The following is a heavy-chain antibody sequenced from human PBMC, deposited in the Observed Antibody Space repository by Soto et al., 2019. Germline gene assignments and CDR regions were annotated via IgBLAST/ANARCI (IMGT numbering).Heavy chain of an antibody. CDR2: IKSKTDGGTT. J-gene: IGHJ4*02. Sequence: VQLVESGGGVVQPGRSLRLSCAASGFTFSSYGMHWVRQAPGKGLEWVGRIKSKTDGGTTDYAAPVKGRFTISRDDSKNTLYLQMNSLKTEDTAVYYCTTDRLIKAVAGYYFDYWGQGTLVTVSS. V-gene: IGHV3-15*01. CDR1: GFTFSSYG. D-gene: IGHD6-19*01. CDR3: TTDRLIKAVAGYYFDY.